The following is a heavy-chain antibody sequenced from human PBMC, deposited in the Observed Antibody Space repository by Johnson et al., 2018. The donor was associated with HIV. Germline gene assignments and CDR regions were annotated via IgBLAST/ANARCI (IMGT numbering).Heavy chain of an antibody. CDR2: ISYDGSNK. CDR1: GFTFSSYA. V-gene: IGHV3-30-3*01. J-gene: IGHJ3*02. Sequence: VQLVESGGGVVQPGRSLRLSCAASGFTFSSYAMHWVRQAPGKGLEWVAVISYDGSNKYYADSVKGRFTISRDNSKNTLYLQMNSLRAEDTAAYYCARGEDGVDAFDIWGQGTMVTVSS. CDR3: ARGEDGVDAFDI. D-gene: IGHD4-17*01.